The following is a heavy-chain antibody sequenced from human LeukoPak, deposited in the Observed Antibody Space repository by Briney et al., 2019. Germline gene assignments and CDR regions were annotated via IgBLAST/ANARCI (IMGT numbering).Heavy chain of an antibody. J-gene: IGHJ4*02. CDR3: ARNSTYYYDRSTYSYFDD. CDR2: IYYSGST. CDR1: GGSIRSSSYY. V-gene: IGHV4-39*01. D-gene: IGHD3-22*01. Sequence: SETLSLTCTVSGGSIRSSSYYWGWIRQPPGKGLEWIGSIYYSGSTHYNPSLKSRVTITVDTSKNQLSLKLSSVTAADTAMYYCARNSTYYYDRSTYSYFDDWGQGTLVTVSS.